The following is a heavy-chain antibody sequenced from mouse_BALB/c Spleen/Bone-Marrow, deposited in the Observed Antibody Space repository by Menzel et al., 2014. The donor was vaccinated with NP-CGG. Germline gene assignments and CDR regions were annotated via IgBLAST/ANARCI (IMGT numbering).Heavy chain of an antibody. CDR2: IDTANGNT. CDR3: ARYGNGLMDY. D-gene: IGHD2-1*01. J-gene: IGHJ4*01. V-gene: IGHV14-3*02. Sequence: VQLQQSGAELVEPGASVKLSCTASGFNIKDTYMHWVKQGPEQGLEWIGRIDTANGNTKYDPKFQGKATITADTSSNTAYLQLSSLTSEDTAVYYCARYGNGLMDYWGQGTSVTVSS. CDR1: GFNIKDTY.